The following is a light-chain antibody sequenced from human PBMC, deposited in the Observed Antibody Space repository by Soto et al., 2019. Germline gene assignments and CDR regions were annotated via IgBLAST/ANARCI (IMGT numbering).Light chain of an antibody. J-gene: IGLJ3*02. CDR3: VAWDDSLNGRV. CDR1: SSNIGSNI. V-gene: IGLV1-44*01. CDR2: TDN. Sequence: QSVLTQPPSASGTPGQRVTISCSGGSSNIGSNIVNWYQQFPGTAPKLLIYTDNLRPSGVPDRFSGSKSGTSASLAISGLQSEDEADYYCVAWDDSLNGRVFGGGTKLTVL.